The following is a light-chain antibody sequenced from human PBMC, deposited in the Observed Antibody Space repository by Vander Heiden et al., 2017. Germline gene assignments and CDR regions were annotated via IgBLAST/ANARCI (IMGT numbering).Light chain of an antibody. J-gene: IGKJ4*02. CDR1: QSVLYSSNNKHY. CDR3: QQDYSTPLT. Sequence: DIVMTQSPDSLAVSLGERATINCKSSQSVLYSSNNKHYVAWYQPKPGQPPKLLIYWAATRESGVPDRFSGSGSGTDFTLTISSLQAEDAAVYYVQQDYSTPLTFGGGTKVEIK. CDR2: WAA. V-gene: IGKV4-1*01.